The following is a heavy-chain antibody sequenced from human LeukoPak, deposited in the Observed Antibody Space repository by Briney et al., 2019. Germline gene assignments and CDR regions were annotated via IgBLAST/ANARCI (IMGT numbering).Heavy chain of an antibody. CDR1: GFTFSSYG. J-gene: IGHJ4*02. D-gene: IGHD3-3*01. CDR3: ARDERLLSFLK. CDR2: ISGGGGST. Sequence: GGTLRLSCAASGFTFSSYGMSWVRPAPGKGVEWVSAISGGGGSTYYADSVKGRFTISRDNSKNTLYLQLNSLRAEDTAIYYCARDERLLSFLKWGQGTLVTVSS. V-gene: IGHV3-23*01.